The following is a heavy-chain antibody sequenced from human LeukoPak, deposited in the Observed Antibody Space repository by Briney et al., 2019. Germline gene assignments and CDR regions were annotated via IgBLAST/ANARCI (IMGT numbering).Heavy chain of an antibody. CDR2: IRYDGTNE. CDR1: GFTFSSYG. CDR3: ARVEAVYYYGSASPYSPY. D-gene: IGHD3-10*01. J-gene: IGHJ4*02. V-gene: IGHV3-30*02. Sequence: GGSLRLSCAAPGFTFSSYGMHWVRQAPGKGLEWVTFIRYDGTNEYYADFVRGRFTISRDNSKNTLYLQMNSLRPEDTAVYYCARVEAVYYYGSASPYSPYWGQGTLVTVSS.